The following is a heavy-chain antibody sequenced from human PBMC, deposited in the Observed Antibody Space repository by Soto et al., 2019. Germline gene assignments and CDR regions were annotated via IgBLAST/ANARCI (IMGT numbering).Heavy chain of an antibody. Sequence: EVQLLESGGGLVQPGGSLRLSCAASGFTFSSYTMSWVRQAPGKGLEWVSTISGRGGTTYYADSVKGRFTISRDNSKNTLYLQMNSLRAEDTAVYYCAKDRYDSSGYCFNDYWGQGTLVPVSS. CDR1: GFTFSSYT. CDR3: AKDRYDSSGYCFNDY. CDR2: ISGRGGTT. J-gene: IGHJ4*02. V-gene: IGHV3-23*01. D-gene: IGHD3-22*01.